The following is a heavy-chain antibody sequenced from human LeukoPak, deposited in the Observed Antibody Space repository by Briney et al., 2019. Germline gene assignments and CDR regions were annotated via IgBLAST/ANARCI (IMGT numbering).Heavy chain of an antibody. D-gene: IGHD5/OR15-5a*01. Sequence: GESLRLSCVPSGFTFSSHWMGWVRQVPGKGLEWVAHINQDGSEKYYVDSVKGRITISRDNAKNSLYLQTNSLRAEDTAVYFCARESTTRTFDYWGQGTLVTVSS. J-gene: IGHJ4*02. CDR2: INQDGSEK. CDR1: GFTFSSHW. V-gene: IGHV3-7*01. CDR3: ARESTTRTFDY.